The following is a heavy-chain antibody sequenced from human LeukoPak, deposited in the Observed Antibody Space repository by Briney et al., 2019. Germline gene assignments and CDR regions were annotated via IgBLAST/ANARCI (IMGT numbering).Heavy chain of an antibody. J-gene: IGHJ5*01. D-gene: IGHD3-3*01. Sequence: GGSLRLSCAASGFTVSSNYMNWVRQAPGKGLEWVSGIYVDGTTYYADSVKGRFTISRNNSRNTLFLQMNSLRVEDTAVYYCARISAYDDSWGQGTLVTVSS. CDR3: ARISAYDDS. CDR2: IYVDGTT. V-gene: IGHV3-53*01. CDR1: GFTVSSNY.